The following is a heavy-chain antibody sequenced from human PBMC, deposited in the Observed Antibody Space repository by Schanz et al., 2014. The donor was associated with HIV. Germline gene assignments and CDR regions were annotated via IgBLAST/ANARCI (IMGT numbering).Heavy chain of an antibody. CDR3: RGYRFYYGVDF. CDR1: GFTFSDYP. D-gene: IGHD5-18*01. Sequence: EVQLVESGGGLVKPGRSLRLSCTTSGFTFSDYPVSWLRQAPGKGLEWVGFIKSKAYGGTPDYAASVTGRFTISRDDSKNSVYLQMNSLNIEDTAVYYCRGYRFYYGVDFWGQGTTVTVS. CDR2: IKSKAYGGTP. V-gene: IGHV3-49*05. J-gene: IGHJ6*02.